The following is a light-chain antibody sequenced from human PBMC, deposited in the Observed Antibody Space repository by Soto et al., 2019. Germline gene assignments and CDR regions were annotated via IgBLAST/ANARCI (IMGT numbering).Light chain of an antibody. J-gene: IGKJ1*01. CDR3: QQYNAFSGGT. CDR2: KTS. V-gene: IGKV1-5*03. CDR1: QSIGSW. Sequence: DIQLTQSPSTLSASIGDRVTITCRASQSIGSWLAWYQQKAGKVPKLLIYKTSSLDSGVPSRFSGTGSGTEFILTINSLQPDDFATYYCQQYNAFSGGTFGQGTKVDVK.